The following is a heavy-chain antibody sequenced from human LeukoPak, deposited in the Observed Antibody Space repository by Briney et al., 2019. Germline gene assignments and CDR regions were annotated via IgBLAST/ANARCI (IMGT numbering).Heavy chain of an antibody. CDR3: AKDMNSYGSGSSYNPWGPFDS. V-gene: IGHV3-9*01. J-gene: IGHJ4*02. CDR2: IAWNSGNT. D-gene: IGHD3-10*01. CDR1: GFSFDNYA. Sequence: GGSLRLSCAASGFSFDNYAMHWVRQAPGKGLEWVSGIAWNSGNTGLADSVKGRFTISRDNAENSLYPQMNSLRAEDTALYYCAKDMNSYGSGSSYNPWGPFDSWGQGTLVTVSS.